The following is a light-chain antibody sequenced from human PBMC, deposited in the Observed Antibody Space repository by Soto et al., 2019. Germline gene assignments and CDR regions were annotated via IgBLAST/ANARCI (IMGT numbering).Light chain of an antibody. Sequence: QSVLTQPPSASASLGASVTLTCTLSSGYSNYKVDWYQQRPGKGPRFVMRVGTGGSVGPKGDGIPDRFSVLGSGLNRYLTIKNIQEEDESDYHCGADHGSGSNFVVVFGGGTKLTVL. CDR1: SGYSNYK. CDR2: VGTGGSVG. CDR3: GADHGSGSNFVVV. J-gene: IGLJ2*01. V-gene: IGLV9-49*01.